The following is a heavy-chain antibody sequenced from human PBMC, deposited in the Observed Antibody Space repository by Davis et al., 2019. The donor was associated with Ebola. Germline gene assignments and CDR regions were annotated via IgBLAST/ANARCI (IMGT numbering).Heavy chain of an antibody. Sequence: MPSETLSLTCAASGGSISSSNWWRWVRQPPGKGLEWIGEIYHSGSTNYNPSLKSRVTLSVDKSKNQFSLKLSSVTAADTAMYYCARGGVLPAIFDYWGQGTLVTVSS. CDR1: GGSISSSNW. CDR3: ARGGVLPAIFDY. J-gene: IGHJ4*02. D-gene: IGHD2-2*01. CDR2: IYHSGST. V-gene: IGHV4-4*02.